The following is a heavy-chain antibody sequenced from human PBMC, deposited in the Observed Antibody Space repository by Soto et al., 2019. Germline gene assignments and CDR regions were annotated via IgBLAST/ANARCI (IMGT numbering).Heavy chain of an antibody. CDR1: GGSISSGGYY. D-gene: IGHD1-26*01. V-gene: IGHV4-31*03. J-gene: IGHJ2*01. Sequence: SETLSLTCTVSGGSISSGGYYWSWIRQHPGKGLEWIGYIYYSGSTYYNPSLKSRVTISVDTSKNQFSLKLSSVTAADTAVYYCARYNRAYYAEIWYFDLWGRGTLVTVPQ. CDR2: IYYSGST. CDR3: ARYNRAYYAEIWYFDL.